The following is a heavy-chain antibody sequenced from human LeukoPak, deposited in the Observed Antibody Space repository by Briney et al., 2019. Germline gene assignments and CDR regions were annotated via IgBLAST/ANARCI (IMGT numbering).Heavy chain of an antibody. CDR3: ATSESQTKFDY. CDR1: GYNFTNYW. V-gene: IGHV5-51*01. J-gene: IGHJ4*02. Sequence: GESLKISCKGSGYNFTNYWIGWVRQMPGKGLEWMGIIFPGDSDTIYSPSFQGQVSISADKSISTAYLQWSSLKASDTAMYYCATSESQTKFDYWGQGTLVTASS. D-gene: IGHD1/OR15-1a*01. CDR2: IFPGDSDT.